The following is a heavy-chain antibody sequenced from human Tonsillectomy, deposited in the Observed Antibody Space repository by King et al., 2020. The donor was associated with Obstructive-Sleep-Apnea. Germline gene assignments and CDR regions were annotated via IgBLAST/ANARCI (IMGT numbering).Heavy chain of an antibody. CDR3: ARSPSSRWFKDHWYFDL. CDR2: IYSDDNT. Sequence: VQLVESGGGLVQPGGSLRLSCAASGFTVSSNYVSWVRQAPGKGLEWISIIYSDDNTYYADSVKGRCTISRDTSKNTLYLQMGSLRAEDTAVYYCARSPSSRWFKDHWYFDLWGRGTLVTVSS. V-gene: IGHV3-66*01. CDR1: GFTVSSNY. D-gene: IGHD6-13*01. J-gene: IGHJ2*01.